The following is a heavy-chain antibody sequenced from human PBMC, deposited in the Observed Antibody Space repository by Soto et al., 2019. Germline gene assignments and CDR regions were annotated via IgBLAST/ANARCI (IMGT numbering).Heavy chain of an antibody. CDR2: INVSGNI. CDR3: ARGLILWFGELSRRGGYYYYMDF. J-gene: IGHJ6*03. CDR1: GGSFSGYQ. Sequence: QVQLQQWGAGLLKPSETLSLTCAVYGGSFSGYQWSWIRQTPGKGLEWIGEINVSGNINYNPSLKSRFTFFVDTAKKQISLTLSSVTASDPAVYYCARGLILWFGELSRRGGYYYYMDFWGKGTMVTVSS. D-gene: IGHD3-10*01. V-gene: IGHV4-34*01.